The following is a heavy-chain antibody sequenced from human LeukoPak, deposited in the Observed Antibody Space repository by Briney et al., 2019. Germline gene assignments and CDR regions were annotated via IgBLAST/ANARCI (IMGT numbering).Heavy chain of an antibody. Sequence: GGSLRLSCAASGFTFSSYSMSWVRQAPGKGLGWGSYISSSSSTIYYADSVKGRFTISRDNAKNSLYLQMNSLRAEDTAVYYCARDPVGWLLYGRDHFDYWGQGTLVTVSS. D-gene: IGHD3/OR15-3a*01. V-gene: IGHV3-48*01. J-gene: IGHJ4*02. CDR1: GFTFSSYS. CDR3: ARDPVGWLLYGRDHFDY. CDR2: ISSSSSTI.